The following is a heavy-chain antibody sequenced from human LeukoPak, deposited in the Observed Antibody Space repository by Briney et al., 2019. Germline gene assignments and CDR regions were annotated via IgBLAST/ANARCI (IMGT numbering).Heavy chain of an antibody. CDR3: ARRRRSGSNRAYYYYYMDV. J-gene: IGHJ6*03. D-gene: IGHD1-26*01. V-gene: IGHV5-51*01. CDR1: GYSFTSYW. Sequence: GESLKISCKGSGYSFTSYWIGWVRQMPGKGLEWMGIIYPGDSDTRYSPSFQGQVTISADKSISTAYLQWSSLKASDTAMYYCARRRRSGSNRAYYYYYMDVWGKGTTVTVSS. CDR2: IYPGDSDT.